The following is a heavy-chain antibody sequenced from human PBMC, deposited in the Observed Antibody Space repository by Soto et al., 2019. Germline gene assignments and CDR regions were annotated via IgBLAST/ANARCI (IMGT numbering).Heavy chain of an antibody. J-gene: IGHJ4*02. CDR1: GGSVSSGSYY. CDR3: ARVLRDTAMVTFDY. CDR2: SYYSGST. Sequence: QVQLQESGPGLVKPSETLSLTCTVSGGSVSSGSYYWSWIRQPPGKGLEWIGYSYYSGSTNYNPSRKSRVTISVDTSKNQFSLKLSSVTAADTAVYYCARVLRDTAMVTFDYWGQGTLVTVSS. V-gene: IGHV4-61*01. D-gene: IGHD5-18*01.